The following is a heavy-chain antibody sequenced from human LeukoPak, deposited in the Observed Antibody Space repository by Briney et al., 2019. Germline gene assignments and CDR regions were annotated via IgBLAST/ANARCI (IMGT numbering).Heavy chain of an antibody. V-gene: IGHV1-69*01. CDR3: AGDPPSRGFGVFDY. CDR1: GGTFSGYG. D-gene: IGHD3-10*01. J-gene: IGHJ4*02. CDR2: IIPILDAT. Sequence: SVKVSFKASGGTFSGYGFIWVRQAPGQGLEWMGGIIPILDATNYAQSFQGRVTITVDESTSTAYMELSSLRYEDTAVYYCAGDPPSRGFGVFDYWGQGTLVTVSS.